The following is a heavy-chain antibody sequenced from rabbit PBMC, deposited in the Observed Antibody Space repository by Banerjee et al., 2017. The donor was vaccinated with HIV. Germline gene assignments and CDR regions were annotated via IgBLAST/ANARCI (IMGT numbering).Heavy chain of an antibody. CDR1: GFSFSSSYY. CDR2: IYAGSGDNT. Sequence: QEQLVESGGDLVKPGASLTLTCTASGFSFSSSYYMCWVRQAPGKGLEWIACIYAGSGDNTRYASWAQGRFTISKTSSTVDLKMTSLTAADTATYFCARAPYGINSGYYGLWGPGTLVTVS. D-gene: IGHD1-1*01. CDR3: ARAPYGINSGYYGL. J-gene: IGHJ4*01. V-gene: IGHV1S45*01.